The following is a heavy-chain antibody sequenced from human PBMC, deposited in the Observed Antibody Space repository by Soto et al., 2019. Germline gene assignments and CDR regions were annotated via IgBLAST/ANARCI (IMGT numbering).Heavy chain of an antibody. V-gene: IGHV1-3*01. CDR3: ARSIAVALDAFDI. CDR2: INPSNGST. CDR1: GYTFTSYA. J-gene: IGHJ3*02. D-gene: IGHD6-19*01. Sequence: ASVKVSCKASGYTFTSYAMHWVRQAPGQRLEWMGMINPSNGSTKYAQRFQGRVTMTRDTSTSTVYMELSSLRSEDTAVYYCARSIAVALDAFDIWGQGTMVTVSS.